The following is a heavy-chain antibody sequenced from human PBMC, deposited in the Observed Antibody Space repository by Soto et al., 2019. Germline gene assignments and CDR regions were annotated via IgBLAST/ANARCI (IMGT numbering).Heavy chain of an antibody. CDR1: GGSFSGYY. CDR3: ARGQVVAAQH. J-gene: IGHJ4*02. CDR2: INHSGST. D-gene: IGHD2-15*01. V-gene: IGHV4-34*01. Sequence: SETLSLTCAVYGGSFSGYYWTWIRRPPGTGLEWIGEINHSGSTNYNPSLKSRVTISVDRSKNQFSLKLSSVTAADTAVYYCARGQVVAAQHWGQGTLVTVS.